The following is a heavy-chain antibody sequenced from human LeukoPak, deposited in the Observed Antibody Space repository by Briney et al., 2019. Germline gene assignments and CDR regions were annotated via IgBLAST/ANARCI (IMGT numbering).Heavy chain of an antibody. J-gene: IGHJ4*02. Sequence: GGSLRLSCAASGFTFSDAWMSWVRQAPGKGLDWVGRIRSKTDGGTADHAASVKDRFTISRDDSQNMLYLQMNSLKTEDTAVYYCSTWTDLYDYWGQGTLVTVSS. D-gene: IGHD3/OR15-3a*01. CDR3: STWTDLYDY. CDR2: IRSKTDGGTA. V-gene: IGHV3-15*01. CDR1: GFTFSDAW.